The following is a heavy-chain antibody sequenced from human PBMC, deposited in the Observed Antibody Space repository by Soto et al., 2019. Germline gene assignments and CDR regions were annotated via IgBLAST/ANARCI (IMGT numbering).Heavy chain of an antibody. V-gene: IGHV4-31*03. CDR1: GGSISSGGYY. CDR2: IYYSGST. Sequence: PSETLSLTCTVSGGSISSGGYYWSWIRQHPGQGLEWIGYIYYSGSTYYNPSLKSRVTISVDTSKNQFSLKLSSVTAADTAVYYCARDARGDNFWSGYGIQEVDYYYYGMDVWGQGTTVTVSS. CDR3: ARDARGDNFWSGYGIQEVDYYYYGMDV. J-gene: IGHJ6*02. D-gene: IGHD3-3*01.